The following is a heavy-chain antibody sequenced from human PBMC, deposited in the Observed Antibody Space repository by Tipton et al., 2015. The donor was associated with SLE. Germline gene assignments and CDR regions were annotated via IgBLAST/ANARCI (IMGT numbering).Heavy chain of an antibody. Sequence: TLSLTCTVSGVSISSYYWSWIRQPPGKGLEWIGYIYYSGSTNYNPSLKSRVTISVDTSKNQFSLKLSSVTAADTAVYYCAGRGYDYGWGSYRGDALEIWGQGTMVTVSS. CDR3: AGRGYDYGWGSYRGDALEI. CDR1: GVSISSYY. D-gene: IGHD3-16*02. CDR2: IYYSGST. J-gene: IGHJ3*02. V-gene: IGHV4-59*08.